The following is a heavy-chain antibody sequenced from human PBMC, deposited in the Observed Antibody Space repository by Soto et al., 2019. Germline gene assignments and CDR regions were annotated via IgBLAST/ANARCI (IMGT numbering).Heavy chain of an antibody. CDR1: GFTFSSYA. CDR2: ISGSGGST. Sequence: GGSLRLSCAASGFTFSSYAMSWVRQAPGKGLEWVSAISGSGGSTYYADSVKGRFTISRDNSKNTLYLQMSSLRAEDTAVYYCAKASYDERYYYYGMDVWGQGTTVTVS. D-gene: IGHD3-22*01. J-gene: IGHJ6*02. V-gene: IGHV3-23*01. CDR3: AKASYDERYYYYGMDV.